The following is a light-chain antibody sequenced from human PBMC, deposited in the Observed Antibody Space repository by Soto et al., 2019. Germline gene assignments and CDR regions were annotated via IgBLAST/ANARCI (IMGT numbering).Light chain of an antibody. CDR1: SSDVGGYNY. Sequence: QSVLTQPASLSGSPGQSITISCTGTSSDVGGYNYVSWYQQHPGKAPKLMIYDVSNRPSGVSNRFSGSKSGNTAYLTISGLQAEDEADYYCSSYTSSSLVVFGGVTKLTVL. J-gene: IGLJ2*01. V-gene: IGLV2-14*01. CDR2: DVS. CDR3: SSYTSSSLVV.